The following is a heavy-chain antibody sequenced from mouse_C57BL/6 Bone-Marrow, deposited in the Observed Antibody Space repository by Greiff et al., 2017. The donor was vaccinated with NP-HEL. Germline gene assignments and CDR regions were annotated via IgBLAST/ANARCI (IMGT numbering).Heavy chain of an antibody. CDR3: ARRATVVATDAMDY. CDR2: IDPSDSYT. V-gene: IGHV1-69*01. J-gene: IGHJ4*01. CDR1: GYTFTSYW. Sequence: QVQLQQPGAELVMPGASVKLSCKASGYTFTSYWMHWVKQRPGQGLEWIGEIDPSDSYTNYIQKFKGKSTLTVDKSSSTAYMQLSSLTSEDSAVDYCARRATVVATDAMDYWGQGTSVTVSS. D-gene: IGHD1-1*01.